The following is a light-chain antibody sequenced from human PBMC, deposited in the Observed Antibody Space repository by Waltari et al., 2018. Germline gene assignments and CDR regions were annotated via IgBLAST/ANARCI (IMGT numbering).Light chain of an antibody. V-gene: IGLV2-14*03. CDR1: SSDVGGYNY. Sequence: HSALAQPASVSGSPGQSITIPCTGTSSDVGGYNYVAWYQQHPGKAPRLMIYDVNNRPSGVSNLFSGSKSGNTASLTISGLQAEDEADYYCSSFTRTNSWVFGGGTKLTVL. J-gene: IGLJ3*02. CDR2: DVN. CDR3: SSFTRTNSWV.